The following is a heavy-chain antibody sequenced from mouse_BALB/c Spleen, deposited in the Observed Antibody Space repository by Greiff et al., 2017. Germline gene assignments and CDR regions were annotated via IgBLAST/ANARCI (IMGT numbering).Heavy chain of an antibody. CDR3: ARHRDYYGSSSFYAMDY. CDR2: ISSGGSYT. CDR1: GFTFSSYG. Sequence: EVMLVESGGDLVKPGGSLKLSCAASGFTFSSYGMSWVRQTPDKRLEWVATISSGGSYTYYPDSVKGRFTISRDNAKNTLYLQMSSLKSEDTAMYYCARHRDYYGSSSFYAMDYWGQGTSVTVSS. J-gene: IGHJ4*01. V-gene: IGHV5-6*01. D-gene: IGHD1-1*01.